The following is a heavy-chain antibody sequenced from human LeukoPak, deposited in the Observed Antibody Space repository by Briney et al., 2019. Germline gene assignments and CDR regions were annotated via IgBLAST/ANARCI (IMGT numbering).Heavy chain of an antibody. V-gene: IGHV3-7*01. CDR1: GFSFRSYC. D-gene: IGHD2-2*01. J-gene: IGHJ4*02. Sequence: GGSLRLSCEASGFSFRSYCMTWVRQAPGKGLEWVANIKQDGSQKYYVDSVKGRFTISRDNAKNSLYLQMNSLRAEDTAVYYCVSTGSQLDYWGQGTLVTVSS. CDR3: VSTGSQLDY. CDR2: IKQDGSQK.